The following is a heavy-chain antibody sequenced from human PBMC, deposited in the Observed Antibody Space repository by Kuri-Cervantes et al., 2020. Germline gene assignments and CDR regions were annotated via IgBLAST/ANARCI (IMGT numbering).Heavy chain of an antibody. CDR3: ARARIAAAGTWDY. CDR1: GGSISSGGYS. Sequence: TLSPTGAVSGGSISSGGYSWSWIRQPPGKGLEWIGYIYHSWSTHYNPSLKSRVTISVDRSKNQFSLKLSSVTAADTAVYYCARARIAAAGTWDYWGQGTLVTVSS. V-gene: IGHV4-30-2*01. D-gene: IGHD6-13*01. CDR2: IYHSWST. J-gene: IGHJ4*02.